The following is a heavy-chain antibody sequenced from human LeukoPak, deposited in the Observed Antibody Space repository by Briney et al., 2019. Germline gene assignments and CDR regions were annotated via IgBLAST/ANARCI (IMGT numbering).Heavy chain of an antibody. CDR2: IYSGGST. J-gene: IGHJ3*02. Sequence: GGSLRLSCAASGFTVSSNYMSWVRQAPGKGLEWVSAIYSGGSTYYADSVKGRFAISRDNSKNTLYLQMNSLRAEDTAVYYCAREMGRPGAFDIWGQGTMVTVSS. V-gene: IGHV3-53*01. CDR1: GFTVSSNY. D-gene: IGHD3-10*01. CDR3: AREMGRPGAFDI.